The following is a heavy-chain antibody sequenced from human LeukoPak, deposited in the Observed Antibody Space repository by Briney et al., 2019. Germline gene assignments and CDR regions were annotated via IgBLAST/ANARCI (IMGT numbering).Heavy chain of an antibody. V-gene: IGHV4-34*01. CDR2: INHSGST. D-gene: IGHD6-13*01. Sequence: PSETLSLTCTVSGGSISSYYWSWIRQPPGKGLEWIGEINHSGSTNYNPSLKSRVTISVDTSKNQFSLKLSSVTAADTAVYYCARVSSFITFDYWGQGTLVTVSS. CDR1: GGSISSYY. J-gene: IGHJ4*02. CDR3: ARVSSFITFDY.